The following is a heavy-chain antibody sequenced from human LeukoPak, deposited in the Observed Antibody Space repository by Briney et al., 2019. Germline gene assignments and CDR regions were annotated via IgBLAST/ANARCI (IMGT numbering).Heavy chain of an antibody. CDR2: VYSGGST. V-gene: IGHV3-66*04. CDR1: VFTVSSSY. J-gene: IGHJ4*02. CDR3: ARRYYSSTSCLAYFDY. D-gene: IGHD2-2*01. Sequence: PGGSLRLSCAASVFTVSSSYMSWVRQAPGKGLEWVSVVYSGGSTYYADSVKGRFTISRDNSKNTLYLQMNSLRAEDTAVYSCARRYYSSTSCLAYFDYWGQGTLVTVSS.